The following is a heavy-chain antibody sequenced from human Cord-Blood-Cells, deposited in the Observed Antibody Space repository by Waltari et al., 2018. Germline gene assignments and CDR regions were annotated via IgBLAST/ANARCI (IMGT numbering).Heavy chain of an antibody. D-gene: IGHD6-19*01. CDR1: GYTFTGYY. CDR2: INPNSGGT. CDR3: AGLHSSGWYGRYAFDI. J-gene: IGHJ3*02. Sequence: QVQLVQSGAEVKKPGASVKVSCKASGYTFTGYYMHWVRQAPGQGLEWMGWINPNSGGTNYAQKFKGRVTMTRDTSISTAYKELSRRRADDTAVYYCAGLHSSGWYGRYAFDIWGQGTMVTVSS. V-gene: IGHV1-2*02.